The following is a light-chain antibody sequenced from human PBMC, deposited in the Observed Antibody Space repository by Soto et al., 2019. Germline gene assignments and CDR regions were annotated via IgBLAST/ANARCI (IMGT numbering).Light chain of an antibody. CDR3: MQGTHWPPT. J-gene: IGKJ1*01. Sequence: DIVMTQSPFSLPVTLGQPASISCRSSQSLVDSDGNTYLNWFQQRPGQSPRRLIYKVSNRDSGVPDRFSGSGSGTDFTLKISRVEAEDVGVYYCMQGTHWPPTFGQGTKVDIK. CDR1: QSLVDSDGNTY. CDR2: KVS. V-gene: IGKV2-30*01.